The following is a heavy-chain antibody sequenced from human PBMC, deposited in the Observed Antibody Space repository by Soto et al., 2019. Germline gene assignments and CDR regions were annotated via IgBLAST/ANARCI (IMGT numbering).Heavy chain of an antibody. Sequence: PGGSLRLSCAASGFTFSNYAMSWVRQAPGKGLEWVSAISGSADSTYYADSVKGRFTISRDNAKNTLYLQMDSLRAEDTAVYYCARDPYFGAIDYWGVGTLVTVSS. CDR1: GFTFSNYA. CDR2: ISGSADST. CDR3: ARDPYFGAIDY. V-gene: IGHV3-23*01. D-gene: IGHD3-16*01. J-gene: IGHJ4*02.